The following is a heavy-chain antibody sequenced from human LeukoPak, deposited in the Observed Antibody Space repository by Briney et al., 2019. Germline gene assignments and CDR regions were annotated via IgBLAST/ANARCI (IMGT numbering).Heavy chain of an antibody. V-gene: IGHV5-51*01. CDR3: ARLNGDDGYNLDY. Sequence: GESLKISCKTSGYSFTTYWIGWVRQMPGTGLEWVGAIYPDDSDTRYSPSFQGQVVISADRSIRTAYLQWNTPKASDTAMYYCARLNGDDGYNLDYWGQGTLVTVSS. D-gene: IGHD5-24*01. J-gene: IGHJ4*02. CDR1: GYSFTTYW. CDR2: IYPDDSDT.